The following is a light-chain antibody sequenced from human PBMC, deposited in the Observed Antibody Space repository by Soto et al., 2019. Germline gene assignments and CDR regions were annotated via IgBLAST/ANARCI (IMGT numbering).Light chain of an antibody. V-gene: IGLV1-44*01. CDR2: ANN. CDR3: AAWDDSLDAPV. CDR1: SSNIGSNT. J-gene: IGLJ3*02. Sequence: QAVLTQPPSASGTPGQRVTISCSGSSSNIGSNTVNWYQQVPGTAPKLLIYANNQRPSGVPDRFSGSKSGTSASLAISGLQSEDEADYYCAAWDDSLDAPVFGGGTKVTVL.